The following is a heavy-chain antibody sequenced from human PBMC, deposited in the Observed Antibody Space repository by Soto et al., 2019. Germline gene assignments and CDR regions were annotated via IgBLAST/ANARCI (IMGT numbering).Heavy chain of an antibody. J-gene: IGHJ4*02. D-gene: IGHD3-16*01. CDR1: GFSFRSYA. V-gene: IGHV3-30-3*01. CDR3: ASARLETPGLEY. Sequence: VQLVESGGGVVQPGRSLRLSCAASGFSFRSYAMHWVRQAPGKGLEWVAVMTYDGNDKDYADSVKGRFTISRDNSKNTLYLQLSSLRAEDTAVYYCASARLETPGLEYWGQGTLVTVSS. CDR2: MTYDGNDK.